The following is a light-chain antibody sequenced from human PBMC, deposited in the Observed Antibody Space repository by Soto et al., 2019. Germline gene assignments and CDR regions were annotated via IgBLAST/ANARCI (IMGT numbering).Light chain of an antibody. J-gene: IGLJ2*01. CDR1: SSDIGTYNY. CDR3: SSYAASSAVV. Sequence: SALTQPASVSGSPGQSITISCTGTSSDIGTYNYVSWYQQHPGKAPQLLIYDVSFRPSGVSDRFSGSKSGSTASLTISGLQSKDEANYFCSSYAASSAVVFGGGTKVTVL. V-gene: IGLV2-14*03. CDR2: DVS.